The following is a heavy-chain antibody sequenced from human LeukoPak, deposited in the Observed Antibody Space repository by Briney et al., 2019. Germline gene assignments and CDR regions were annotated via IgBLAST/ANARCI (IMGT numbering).Heavy chain of an antibody. CDR1: GFTFSDSA. D-gene: IGHD5-24*01. J-gene: IGHJ4*02. CDR3: AGGYNSLTGLNY. Sequence: GGSLRLSCAASGFTFSDSAMHWVRQASGKGLEWLGRIRTQANNDATAYGASVKGRFIISRDDSRNTAYLQMNSLKTEDTAVYYCAGGYNSLTGLNYWGQGTLVTVSS. V-gene: IGHV3-73*01. CDR2: IRTQANNDAT.